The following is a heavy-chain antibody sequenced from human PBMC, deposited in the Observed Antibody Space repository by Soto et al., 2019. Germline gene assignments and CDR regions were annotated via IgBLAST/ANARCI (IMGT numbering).Heavy chain of an antibody. J-gene: IGHJ6*02. Sequence: GESLKISCKGSGYGFTNYWIGWVRQMPGKGLEWMGIIYPGDSDTRYSPSFQGQVTISADKSISTAYLQWSSLKASDTAIYYCARLLESNRDMAYYYGMDVWGQGTTVTVSS. CDR1: GYGFTNYW. V-gene: IGHV5-51*01. CDR2: IYPGDSDT. D-gene: IGHD3-3*01. CDR3: ARLLESNRDMAYYYGMDV.